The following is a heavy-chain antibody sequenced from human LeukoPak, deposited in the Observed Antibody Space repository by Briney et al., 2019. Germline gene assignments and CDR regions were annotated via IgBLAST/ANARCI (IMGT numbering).Heavy chain of an antibody. Sequence: ASVKVSCKASGYTFTNYYIHWVRQATGQGLEWMGWMNPNSGNTGYAQKFQGRVTMTRNTSISTAYMELSSLRSEDTAVYYCAIVWFGELKGFDPWGQGTLVTVSS. CDR2: MNPNSGNT. J-gene: IGHJ5*02. V-gene: IGHV1-8*02. CDR1: GYTFTNYY. CDR3: AIVWFGELKGFDP. D-gene: IGHD3-10*01.